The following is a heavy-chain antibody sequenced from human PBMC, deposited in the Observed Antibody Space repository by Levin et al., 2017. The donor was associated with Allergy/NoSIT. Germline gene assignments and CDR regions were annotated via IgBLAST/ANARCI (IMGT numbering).Heavy chain of an antibody. V-gene: IGHV3-33*01. J-gene: IGHJ4*02. CDR1: GFTFSRYG. CDR3: ARADGSGSGSFYNPYYFDY. Sequence: GGSLRLSCAASGFTFSRYGMHWVRQAPGKGLEWVAVIWYDGSNKYYADSVKGRFTISIDSSKNTLYLQMNSLRAEDTAVYYCARADGSGSGSFYNPYYFDYWGQGTLVTVSS. D-gene: IGHD3-10*01. CDR2: IWYDGSNK.